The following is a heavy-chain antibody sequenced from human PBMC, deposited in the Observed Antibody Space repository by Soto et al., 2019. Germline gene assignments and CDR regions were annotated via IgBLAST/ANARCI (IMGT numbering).Heavy chain of an antibody. CDR3: ARVAAADTLYYGMDV. J-gene: IGHJ6*02. Sequence: QVQLVESGGGVVQPGRSLRLSCAASGFTFDSYAMHWVRQAPGKGLEWVAVISYDGSIEYYADSVKGRFTISRDNSKNTLYVQMNSLRADDTAVYYCARVAAADTLYYGMDVWGQGTTVIVSS. CDR1: GFTFDSYA. CDR2: ISYDGSIE. V-gene: IGHV3-30-3*01. D-gene: IGHD6-13*01.